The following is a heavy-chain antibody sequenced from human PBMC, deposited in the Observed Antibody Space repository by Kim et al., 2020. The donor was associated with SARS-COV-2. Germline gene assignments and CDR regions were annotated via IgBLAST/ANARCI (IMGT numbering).Heavy chain of an antibody. V-gene: IGHV3-48*04. Sequence: GGSLRLSCATSGFTLSLYSMNWVRQSPGKGLEWVSHISGTGTITKHADSVRGRFTISRDNAKNSPFLQMNGLRAEDTAVYYCVRENYWAFDIWGQGTMVT. J-gene: IGHJ3*02. CDR1: GFTLSLYS. CDR3: VRENYWAFDI. CDR2: ISGTGTIT. D-gene: IGHD2-15*01.